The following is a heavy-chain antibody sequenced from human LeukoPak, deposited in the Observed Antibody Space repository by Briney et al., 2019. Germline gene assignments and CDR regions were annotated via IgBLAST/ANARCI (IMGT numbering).Heavy chain of an antibody. Sequence: GGSLRLSCAASGFTFSSYSMNWVRQAPGKGLEWVSSISSSSSYIYYADSVKGRFTISRDNAKNSLYLQMNSLRAEDTAVYYCARENVGGSGSRHYYYYMDVWGKGTTVTVSS. CDR3: ARENVGGSGSRHYYYYMDV. V-gene: IGHV3-21*01. CDR1: GFTFSSYS. J-gene: IGHJ6*03. D-gene: IGHD3-10*01. CDR2: ISSSSSYI.